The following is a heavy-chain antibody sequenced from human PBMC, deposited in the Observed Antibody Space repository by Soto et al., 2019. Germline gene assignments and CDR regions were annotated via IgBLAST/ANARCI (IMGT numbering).Heavy chain of an antibody. CDR3: ARYRGGSFYFDY. J-gene: IGHJ4*02. V-gene: IGHV4-59*01. Sequence: LSLTCTVSGGSISSYYWSWIRQPPGKGLEWIGYIYYSGSTNYNPSLKSRVTISVDTSKNQFSLKLSSVTAADTAVYYCARYRGGSFYFDYWGQGTLVTVSS. CDR2: IYYSGST. CDR1: GGSISSYY. D-gene: IGHD1-26*01.